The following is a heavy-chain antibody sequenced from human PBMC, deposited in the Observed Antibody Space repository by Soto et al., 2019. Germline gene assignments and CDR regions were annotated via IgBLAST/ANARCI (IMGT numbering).Heavy chain of an antibody. V-gene: IGHV3-23*01. CDR1: GFTFSNYA. J-gene: IGHJ4*02. D-gene: IGHD2-15*01. CDR3: AKGSRGLVVVAATYEY. Sequence: GGFLRLSCAASGFTFSNYAMTWVRQAPGKGLEWVSVISGGGGNTYYADSVKGRFTISRDNSKNTLYLQMNSLRAEDTAVYYCAKGSRGLVVVAATYEYWGQGTLVTVSS. CDR2: ISGGGGNT.